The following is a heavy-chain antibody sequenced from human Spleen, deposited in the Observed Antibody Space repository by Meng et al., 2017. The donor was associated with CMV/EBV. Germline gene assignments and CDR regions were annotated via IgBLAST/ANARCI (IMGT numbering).Heavy chain of an antibody. V-gene: IGHV4-59*02. CDR3: ARALGHLLPQKD. CDR2: IYYSGST. J-gene: IGHJ4*02. D-gene: IGHD2-2*01. CDR1: GGSVNNYY. Sequence: GSLRLSCAFSGGSVNNYYWSWIRQPPGRGLEWIGNIYYSGSTNYNPSLKSRVTISVDTSKNQFSLKLSSVTAADTAMYYCARALGHLLPQKDWGQGTLVTVSS.